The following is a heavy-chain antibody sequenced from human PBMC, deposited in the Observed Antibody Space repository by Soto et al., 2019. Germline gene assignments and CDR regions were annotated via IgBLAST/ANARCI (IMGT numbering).Heavy chain of an antibody. CDR2: IIPIFGTA. CDR3: ARGSGGYSYGFYYYYGMDV. V-gene: IGHV1-69*01. J-gene: IGHJ6*02. D-gene: IGHD5-18*01. CDR1: GGTFSSYA. Sequence: QVQLVQSGAEVKKPGSSVKVSCKASGGTFSSYAISWVRQAPGQGLEWMGGIIPIFGTANYAQKFQGRVTITADESTSTAYMELSSLRSDDTAVYYCARGSGGYSYGFYYYYGMDVWGQGTTVTVSS.